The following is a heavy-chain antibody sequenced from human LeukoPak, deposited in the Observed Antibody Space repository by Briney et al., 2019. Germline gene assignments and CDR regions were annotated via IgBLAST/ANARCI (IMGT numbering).Heavy chain of an antibody. V-gene: IGHV3-30*04. J-gene: IGHJ5*02. CDR1: GFTFSSYA. D-gene: IGHD2-21*01. CDR3: ARGSVDSYNWFDP. Sequence: GGSLRLSCAASGFTFSSYAMHWVRQAPGKGLEWVAVISYDGSNKYYADSVKGRFTISRDNSKNTLYLQMNSLRAGDTAVYYCARGSVDSYNWFDPWGQGTLVTVSS. CDR2: ISYDGSNK.